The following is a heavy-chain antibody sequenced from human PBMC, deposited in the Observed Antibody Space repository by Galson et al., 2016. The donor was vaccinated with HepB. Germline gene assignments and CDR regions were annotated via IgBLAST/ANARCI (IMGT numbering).Heavy chain of an antibody. CDR3: ATRRDYGESRFDY. V-gene: IGHV5-10-1*01. CDR2: IDPSDSYT. Sequence: QSGAEVKKPGESLRISCKGSGHSVTSYWINWVRQMPGRGLEWMGRIDPSDSYTNYSPSFQGHVTISADKSTSTAYLQWSSLKASDTAMYYCATRRDYGESRFDYWGQGTLVTVSS. J-gene: IGHJ4*02. D-gene: IGHD4-17*01. CDR1: GHSVTSYW.